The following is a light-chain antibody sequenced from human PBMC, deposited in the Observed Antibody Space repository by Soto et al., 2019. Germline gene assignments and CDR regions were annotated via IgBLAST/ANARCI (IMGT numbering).Light chain of an antibody. Sequence: ALTQPPSASGSPGQSVTISCTGTSSDFGGYNYVSWYQQHPGKAPKLMIYEVSERPSGVPDRFSGSKSSNTASLTVSGLQAEDEADYYCSSYAGSNNFVFGTGTKV. CDR3: SSYAGSNNFV. J-gene: IGLJ1*01. V-gene: IGLV2-8*01. CDR1: SSDFGGYNY. CDR2: EVS.